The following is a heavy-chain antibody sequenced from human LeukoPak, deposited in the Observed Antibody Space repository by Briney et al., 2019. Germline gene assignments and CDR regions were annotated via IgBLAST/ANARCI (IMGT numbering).Heavy chain of an antibody. V-gene: IGHV4-59*08. CDR3: ARHSSGWYSGAFDI. J-gene: IGHJ3*02. D-gene: IGHD6-19*01. CDR1: GGSFSSYY. Sequence: SETLSLTCTVSGGSFSSYYWTWIRQPPGKGLEWIGYIYYSGSTDYNPSLTSRVTISVDTSKNQFSLMLSSVTAADTAVYYCARHSSGWYSGAFDIWGQGTMVTVSS. CDR2: IYYSGST.